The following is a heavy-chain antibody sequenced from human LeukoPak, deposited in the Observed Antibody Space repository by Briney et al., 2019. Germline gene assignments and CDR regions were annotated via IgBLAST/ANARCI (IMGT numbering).Heavy chain of an antibody. CDR1: GGSFSGYY. D-gene: IGHD1-1*01. CDR2: INHSGST. V-gene: IGHV4-34*01. J-gene: IGHJ4*02. CDR3: ARDNQYPGGFDY. Sequence: ASETLSLTCAVYGGSFSGYYWSWIRQPPGKGLEWIGEINHSGSTNYNPSLKSRVTISVDTSKNQFSLKLSSVTAADTAVYYCARDNQYPGGFDYWGQGTLVTVSS.